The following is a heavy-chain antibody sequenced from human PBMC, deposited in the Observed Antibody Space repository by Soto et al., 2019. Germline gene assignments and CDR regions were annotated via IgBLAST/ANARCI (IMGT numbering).Heavy chain of an antibody. CDR3: ATGSKDSYPGSRIFDF. D-gene: IGHD3-10*01. CDR1: GITFGSPA. V-gene: IGHV3-23*01. Sequence: GSLSLSWAAAGITFGSPAMCWVRQAPGEGLEWVSTITDSGGDAKYADSVRGRFAISRDNSKNTLYLQMSSLRAEDSAIYYCATGSKDSYPGSRIFDFWGRGTLVTVSS. CDR2: ITDSGGDA. J-gene: IGHJ4*01.